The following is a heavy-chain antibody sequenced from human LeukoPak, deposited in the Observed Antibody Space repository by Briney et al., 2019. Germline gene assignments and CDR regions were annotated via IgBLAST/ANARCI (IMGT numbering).Heavy chain of an antibody. CDR3: ARSPFSGDDDAFDI. J-gene: IGHJ3*02. V-gene: IGHV1-45*02. CDR2: ITPFNGNT. CDR1: GYTFTYRY. Sequence: SVKVSCKASGYTFTYRYLHWVRQAPGQALEWMGWITPFNGNTNYAQQFQDRVTITRNRSRNTVYMELNSLRFEDTAMYYCARSPFSGDDDAFDIWGQGTMVTVSS. D-gene: IGHD5-12*01.